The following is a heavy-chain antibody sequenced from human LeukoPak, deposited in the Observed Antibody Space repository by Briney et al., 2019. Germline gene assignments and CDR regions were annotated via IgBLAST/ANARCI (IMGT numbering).Heavy chain of an antibody. V-gene: IGHV3-72*01. Sequence: PGGSLRLSCAASEFTVSDHYIDWVRQAPGKGLEWVGRSRDKAQSYTTEHAASVKGRFTISRDDSENSLYLQMNSLKTEDTAVYYCAKGYCGGGTCYSGFLWGQGTLVTVSS. J-gene: IGHJ4*02. CDR3: AKGYCGGGTCYSGFL. D-gene: IGHD2-15*01. CDR1: EFTVSDHY. CDR2: SRDKAQSYTT.